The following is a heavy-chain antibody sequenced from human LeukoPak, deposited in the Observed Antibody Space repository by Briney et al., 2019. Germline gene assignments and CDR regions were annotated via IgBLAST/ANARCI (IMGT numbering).Heavy chain of an antibody. CDR3: ARVDGYNRNFDY. V-gene: IGHV1-2*02. D-gene: IGHD5-24*01. Sequence: GASVKVSCKASGYTFTGYYMHWVRQAPGQGLEWMGWTNPNSGGTNYAQKFQGRVTMTRDTSISTAYMELSRLRSDDTAVYYCARVDGYNRNFDYWGQGTLVTVSS. CDR1: GYTFTGYY. J-gene: IGHJ4*02. CDR2: TNPNSGGT.